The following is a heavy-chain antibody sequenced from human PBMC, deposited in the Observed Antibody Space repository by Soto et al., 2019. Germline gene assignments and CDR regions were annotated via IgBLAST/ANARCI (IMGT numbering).Heavy chain of an antibody. CDR2: VYYSGTT. D-gene: IGHD4-17*01. CDR1: GGSVSDKTYY. Sequence: SETLSLTCSVSGGSVSDKTYYWSWIRQPPGKRLEWIGYVYYSGTTNYNPSLKSRVTISVDLSKIRFSLRLSSVTTAVTALYYCARSTAVPNTLRSRYFFDYWGQGTLVTV. CDR3: ARSTAVPNTLRSRYFFDY. V-gene: IGHV4-61*01. J-gene: IGHJ4*02.